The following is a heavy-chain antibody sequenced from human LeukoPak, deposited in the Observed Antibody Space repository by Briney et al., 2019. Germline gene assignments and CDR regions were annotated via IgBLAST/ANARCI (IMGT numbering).Heavy chain of an antibody. CDR1: GGSISGYY. D-gene: IGHD2-21*01. J-gene: IGHJ4*02. CDR3: ARHYYDRSDCYSFDY. CDR2: IYSSGST. V-gene: IGHV4-59*08. Sequence: SETLSLTCSVSGGSISGYYWSWIRQPPGKGLEWLGYIYSSGSTNYNPSLWSRVTISLDTSENHFSLKLTSVTAADTAVYYCARHYYDRSDCYSFDYWGQGTLVTVSS.